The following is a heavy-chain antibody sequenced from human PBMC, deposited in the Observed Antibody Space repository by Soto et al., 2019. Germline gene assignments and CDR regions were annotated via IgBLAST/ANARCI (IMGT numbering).Heavy chain of an antibody. CDR1: GYTFTSYG. V-gene: IGHV1-18*01. Sequence: QVHLVQSGAEVKKPGASVKVSCKASGYTFTSYGITWVRQSPGQGLEWMGWISAHNGNTDYAQKLQVRDIVTRDPSPSPAYMELRSLRSNDTVVYYCAIGRDGDYWCQGALVTVSS. CDR2: ISAHNGNT. J-gene: IGHJ4*02. D-gene: IGHD6-6*01. CDR3: AIGRDGDY.